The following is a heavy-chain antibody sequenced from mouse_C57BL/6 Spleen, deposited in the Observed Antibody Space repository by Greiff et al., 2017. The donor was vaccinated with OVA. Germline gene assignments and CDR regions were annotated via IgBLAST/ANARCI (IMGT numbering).Heavy chain of an antibody. CDR2: IYPGSGNT. D-gene: IGHD2-3*01. CDR3: ARGEDGYFWFAY. J-gene: IGHJ3*01. V-gene: IGHV1-76*01. Sequence: QVQLQQSGAELVRPGASVKLSCKASGYTFTDYYINWVKQRPGQGLEWIARIYPGSGNTYYNEKFKGKATLTAEKSSSTAYMQLSSLTSEDSAVYFCARGEDGYFWFAYWGQGTLVTVSA. CDR1: GYTFTDYY.